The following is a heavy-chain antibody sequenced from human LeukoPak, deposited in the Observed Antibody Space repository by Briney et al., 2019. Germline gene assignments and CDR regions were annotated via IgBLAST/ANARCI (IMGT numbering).Heavy chain of an antibody. J-gene: IGHJ4*02. V-gene: IGHV1-69*13. D-gene: IGHD2-2*01. Sequence: SVKVSCKASGGTFSSYAISWVRQATGQGLEWMGGIIPIFGTANYAQKFQGRVTITADESTSTAYMELSSLRSEDTAVYYCASAHYCSSTSCQPQAIDYWGQGTLVTVSS. CDR3: ASAHYCSSTSCQPQAIDY. CDR1: GGTFSSYA. CDR2: IIPIFGTA.